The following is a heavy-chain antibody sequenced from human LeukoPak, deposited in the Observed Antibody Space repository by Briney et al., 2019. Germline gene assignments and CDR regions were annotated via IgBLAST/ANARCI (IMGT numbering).Heavy chain of an antibody. D-gene: IGHD6-13*01. CDR1: GGSTSSSTYY. V-gene: IGHV4-39*07. CDR3: ARHSAHSSTNDAFDM. CDR2: IFYSGST. Sequence: SETLSLTCTVPGGSTSSSTYYWGWIRQPPGKGLEWIGSIFYSGSTYYSPSLKGRVTISVDTSKNQFSLKLTSVTAADTAVYYCARHSAHSSTNDAFDMWGQGTLVIVSS. J-gene: IGHJ3*02.